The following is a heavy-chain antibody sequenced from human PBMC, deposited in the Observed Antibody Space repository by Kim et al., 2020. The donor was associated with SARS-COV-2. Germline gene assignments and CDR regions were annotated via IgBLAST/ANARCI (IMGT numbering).Heavy chain of an antibody. D-gene: IGHD2-2*02. CDR3: AKDREDVVIESAGIYYYYYMDV. CDR1: RLTFSSDA. V-gene: IGHV3-23*01. Sequence: GGSLRLSCAASRLTFSSDAMSWVRQAPGKGLEWVSGISGDGGDAYYADSVKGRFTISRDNSKNTLYLQMNSLRAEDTAVYYCAKDREDVVIESAGIYYYYYMDVWGKGTTGTVSS. CDR2: ISGDGGDA. J-gene: IGHJ6*03.